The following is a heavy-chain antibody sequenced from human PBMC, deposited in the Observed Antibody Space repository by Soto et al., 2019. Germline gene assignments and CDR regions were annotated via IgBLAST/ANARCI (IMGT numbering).Heavy chain of an antibody. CDR2: ISGSGGST. Sequence: GGSLRLSCAASGFTFSSYAMSWVRQAPGKGLEWVSAISGSGGSTYYADSVKGRFTISRDNSKNTLYLQMNSLRAEDTAVYYCAKDSDCGGDCSQPHFDYWGQGTLVTVSS. J-gene: IGHJ4*02. V-gene: IGHV3-23*01. CDR1: GFTFSSYA. CDR3: AKDSDCGGDCSQPHFDY. D-gene: IGHD2-21*02.